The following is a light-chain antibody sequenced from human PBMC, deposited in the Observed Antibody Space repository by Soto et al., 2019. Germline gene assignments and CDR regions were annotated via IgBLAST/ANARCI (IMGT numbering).Light chain of an antibody. CDR1: SSNIGNNA. Sequence: QSVLTQPPSVSEAPRQRVTISCSGSSSNIGNNAVNWYQQLPGKAPKLLIYYDDLLPSGVSDRFSGSKSGTSASLAISGLQSEDEADYYCCSYAGTYSYVFGTGTKLTVL. CDR3: CSYAGTYSYV. V-gene: IGLV1-36*01. CDR2: YDD. J-gene: IGLJ1*01.